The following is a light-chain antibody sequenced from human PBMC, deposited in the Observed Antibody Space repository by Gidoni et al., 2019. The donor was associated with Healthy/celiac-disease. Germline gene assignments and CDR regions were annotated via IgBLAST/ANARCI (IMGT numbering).Light chain of an antibody. CDR1: QSISSY. J-gene: IGKJ4*01. V-gene: IGKV1-39*01. Sequence: IQMTQSPSSLSASVGDRVTITCRASQSISSYLNWYQQKPGKAPKLLIYTASSLQSGVPSRFSGSGSGTDFILTISSLQPEDFATYYCQQSYSILTFGGXTKVEIK. CDR3: QQSYSILT. CDR2: TAS.